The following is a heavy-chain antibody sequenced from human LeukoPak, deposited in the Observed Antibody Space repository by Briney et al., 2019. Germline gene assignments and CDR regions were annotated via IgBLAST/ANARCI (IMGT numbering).Heavy chain of an antibody. V-gene: IGHV3-7*03. D-gene: IGHD4/OR15-4a*01. Sequence: GGSLRLSCVASGFTFGNHRMSWVRQAPGKGLEWVADIKQDGGETYYADFVRGRFTISRDNGKNSLYLQMNSLRAEDTAVYYCARRAGAYSHPYDYWGQGTLVTVSS. CDR2: IKQDGGET. CDR3: ARRAGAYSHPYDY. J-gene: IGHJ4*02. CDR1: GFTFGNHR.